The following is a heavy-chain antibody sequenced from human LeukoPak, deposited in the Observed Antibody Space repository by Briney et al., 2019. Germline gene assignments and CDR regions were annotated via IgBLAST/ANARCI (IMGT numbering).Heavy chain of an antibody. V-gene: IGHV4-34*01. J-gene: IGHJ5*02. Sequence: SETLSLTCAVCGGSFSGYYWSWIRQPPGKRLEWIGEIDHSGSTQYNPSLKSRVTISLDTSKKQFSLKLTSLTAADTAFYYCARYGMAAEGIWWFDPWGQGTLVTVSS. CDR1: GGSFSGYY. CDR2: IDHSGST. CDR3: ARYGMAAEGIWWFDP. D-gene: IGHD6-13*01.